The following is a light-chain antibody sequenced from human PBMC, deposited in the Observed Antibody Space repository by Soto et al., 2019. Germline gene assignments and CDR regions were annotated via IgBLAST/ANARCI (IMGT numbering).Light chain of an antibody. V-gene: IGKV1-5*03. CDR1: QSISSW. J-gene: IGKJ1*01. CDR3: QQFNNYPWT. Sequence: DIQMTQSPSTLSASVGDRVTITCRASQSISSWLAWYQQKTGKAPKLLIYKAPSLESGVPSRFSGSGSGTEFTLTISSLQPDDFATYYCQQFNNYPWTFGQGTRVEIK. CDR2: KAP.